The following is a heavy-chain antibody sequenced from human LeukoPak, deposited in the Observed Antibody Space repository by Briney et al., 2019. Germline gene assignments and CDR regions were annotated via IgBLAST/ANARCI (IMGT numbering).Heavy chain of an antibody. CDR3: ARTTTVTHY. CDR1: GFTFSNYE. V-gene: IGHV3-48*03. J-gene: IGHJ4*02. CDR2: ISGSAATI. Sequence: PGGSLRLSCAASGFTFSNYEMNWVRQAPGKGLEWVSFISGSAATIYYADSVQGRFTISRDNARNSLYLQMNSLRAEDTAVYYCARTTTVTHYWGQGTLVTVSS. D-gene: IGHD4-17*01.